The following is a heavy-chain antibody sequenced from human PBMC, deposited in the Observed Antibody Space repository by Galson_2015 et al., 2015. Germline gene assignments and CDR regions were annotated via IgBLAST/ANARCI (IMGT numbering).Heavy chain of an antibody. CDR1: GYSFTTYW. V-gene: IGHV5-51*01. Sequence: QSGAEVKKPGESLQISCKGSGYSFTTYWIGWVRQMPGKGLEWMGIIYPGDSDTRYSPSFQGQVTISADKSISTAYLQWSSLKASDTAMYYCARFATTVTTGNAFDIWGQGTMVTVSS. CDR3: ARFATTVTTGNAFDI. CDR2: IYPGDSDT. D-gene: IGHD4-17*01. J-gene: IGHJ3*02.